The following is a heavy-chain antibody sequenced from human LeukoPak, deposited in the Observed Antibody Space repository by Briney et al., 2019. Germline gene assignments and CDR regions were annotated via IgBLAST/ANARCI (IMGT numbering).Heavy chain of an antibody. CDR2: MRSDGTT. CDR1: EFTLSNYA. D-gene: IGHD6-19*01. Sequence: PGGSLRLSCAASEFTLSNYAMSWVRQAPGKGPEWVSAMRSDGTTFYADSVKGRFTISRDDSKDTLYLQMNSLRVEDTAIYSCASLSYEAVPHAYGYWGQGTLVIVSS. CDR3: ASLSYEAVPHAYGY. V-gene: IGHV3-23*01. J-gene: IGHJ4*02.